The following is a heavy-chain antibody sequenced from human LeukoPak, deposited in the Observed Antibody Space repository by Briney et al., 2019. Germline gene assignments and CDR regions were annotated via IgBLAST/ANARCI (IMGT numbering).Heavy chain of an antibody. V-gene: IGHV3-30*04. CDR3: AKDTYRAAPPYYFDY. CDR1: GFSFSDSV. J-gene: IGHJ4*02. Sequence: PGKSLRLSCVASGFSFSDSVIHWVRQAPGKGLEWVAVISHDVKTTYYADSAKGRFTISRDNSRNTLYLQMNSLRAEDTAVYYCAKDTYRAAPPYYFDYWGQGTLVTVSS. CDR2: ISHDVKTT. D-gene: IGHD1-26*01.